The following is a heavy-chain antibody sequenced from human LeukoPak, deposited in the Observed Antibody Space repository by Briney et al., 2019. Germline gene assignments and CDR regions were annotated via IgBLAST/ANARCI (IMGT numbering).Heavy chain of an antibody. CDR3: ARHRQYDPDVFDI. V-gene: IGHV4-59*08. D-gene: IGHD2-8*01. J-gene: IGHJ3*02. CDR1: GGSISSYY. CDR2: ISYSGRT. Sequence: SETLSLTCTVSGGSISSYYWSWIRQPPGKGQEWIGYISYSGRTKYNPSLKSRVTISIDTSKKQFSLNLSSVTAADTAVYYCARHRQYDPDVFDIWGQGTMVTVSS.